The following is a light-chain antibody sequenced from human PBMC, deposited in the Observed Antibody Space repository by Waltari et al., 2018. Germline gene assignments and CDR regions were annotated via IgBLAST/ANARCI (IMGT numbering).Light chain of an antibody. Sequence: DIQMTQSPSSLSASVGDRDTITCRASQSISTYLSWYQQKPGKAPKLLIYAASSLQSGVPSRFSGSGSGTDFTLTISSLQPEDFATYYCQQSYNTPRTFGQGTKVEIE. CDR3: QQSYNTPRT. V-gene: IGKV1-39*01. CDR2: AAS. J-gene: IGKJ1*01. CDR1: QSISTY.